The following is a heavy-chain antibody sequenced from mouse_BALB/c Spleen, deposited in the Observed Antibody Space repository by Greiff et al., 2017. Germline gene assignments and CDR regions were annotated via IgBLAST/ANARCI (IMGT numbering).Heavy chain of an antibody. CDR3: ARYDYGPYYYAMDY. CDR1: GDSITSGY. Sequence: VQLKESGPSLVKPSQTLSLTCSVTGDSITSGYWNWIRIFPGNKLEYMGYISYSGSTYYNPSLKSRISITRDTSKNQYYLQLNSVTTEDTATYYCARYDYGPYYYAMDYWGQGTSVTVSS. J-gene: IGHJ4*01. V-gene: IGHV3-8*02. D-gene: IGHD2-4*01. CDR2: ISYSGST.